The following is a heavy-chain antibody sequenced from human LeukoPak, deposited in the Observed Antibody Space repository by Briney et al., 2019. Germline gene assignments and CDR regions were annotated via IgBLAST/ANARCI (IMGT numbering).Heavy chain of an antibody. CDR3: ARGYSSSWFQSPPDY. J-gene: IGHJ4*02. CDR1: GGSISSYY. Sequence: PSETLSLTCTVSGGSISSYYWSWIRQPAGKGLEWIGCIYTSGSTNYNPSLKSRVTMSVDTSKNQFSLKLSSVTAADTAVYYCARGYSSSWFQSPPDYWGQGTLVTVSS. CDR2: IYTSGST. V-gene: IGHV4-4*07. D-gene: IGHD6-13*01.